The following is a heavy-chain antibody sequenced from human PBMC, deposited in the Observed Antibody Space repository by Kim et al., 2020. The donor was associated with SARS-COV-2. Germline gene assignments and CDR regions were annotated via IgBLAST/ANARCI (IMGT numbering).Heavy chain of an antibody. J-gene: IGHJ5*02. CDR2: IKQDGSEK. CDR3: ARDSGYSYGSLLLWTFGAGQTNRRGNWFDP. Sequence: GGSLRLSCAASGFTFSSYWMSWVRQAPGKGLEWVANIKQDGSEKYYVDSVKGRFTISRDNAKNSLYLQMNSLRAEDTAVYYCARDSGYSYGSLLLWTFGAGQTNRRGNWFDPWGQGTLVTVSS. V-gene: IGHV3-7*01. CDR1: GFTFSSYW. D-gene: IGHD5-18*01.